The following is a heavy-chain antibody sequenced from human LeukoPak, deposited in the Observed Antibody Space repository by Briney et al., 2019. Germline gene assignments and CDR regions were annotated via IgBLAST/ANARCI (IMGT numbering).Heavy chain of an antibody. D-gene: IGHD1-26*01. Sequence: QPGGSLRLSCTASGFSFSNYWMSWVRQAPGKGLEWVASIKQDESEKYYVDSVKGRLTTSRDNAKSSLYLQMNALRGEDTAVYYCARLVGDVTTWDCWGQGTLVTVSS. CDR3: ARLVGDVTTWDC. J-gene: IGHJ4*02. CDR1: GFSFSNYW. CDR2: IKQDESEK. V-gene: IGHV3-7*03.